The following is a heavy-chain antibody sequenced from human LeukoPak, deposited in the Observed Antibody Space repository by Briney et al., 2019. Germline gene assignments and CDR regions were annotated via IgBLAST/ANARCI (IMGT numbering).Heavy chain of an antibody. Sequence: AASVKVSCKASGGTFSSYAISWVRQAPGQGLEWMGRIIPIFGTANYAQKFQGRVTITTDESTSTAYMELSSLRSEDTAVYYCASSAPHDYGSSGYSLDYWGQGTLVTVSS. CDR2: IIPIFGTA. D-gene: IGHD3-22*01. CDR1: GGTFSSYA. V-gene: IGHV1-69*05. J-gene: IGHJ4*02. CDR3: ASSAPHDYGSSGYSLDY.